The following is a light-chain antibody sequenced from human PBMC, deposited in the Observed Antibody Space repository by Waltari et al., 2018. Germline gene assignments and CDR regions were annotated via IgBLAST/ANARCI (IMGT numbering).Light chain of an antibody. Sequence: EIVMTQSPATLSVSPGERATLSCRASQSVSSNLAWYQQKPGQAPRLLIYGASTRATGIPARFSGSGSGTDFTLTISSLQPEDFATYYCQHSYRPPYIFGQGTKLEIK. CDR3: QHSYRPPYI. V-gene: IGKV3-15*01. CDR2: GAS. CDR1: QSVSSN. J-gene: IGKJ2*01.